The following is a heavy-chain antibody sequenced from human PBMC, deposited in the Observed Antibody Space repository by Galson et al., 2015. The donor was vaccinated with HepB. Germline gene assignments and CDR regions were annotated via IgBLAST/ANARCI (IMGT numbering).Heavy chain of an antibody. CDR2: IIPIFGTA. D-gene: IGHD1-26*01. J-gene: IGHJ4*02. V-gene: IGHV1-69*13. CDR1: GGTFSSYA. Sequence: SVKVSCKASGGTFSSYAISWVRQAPGQGLEWMGGIIPIFGTANYAQKFQGRVTITADESTSTAYMELSSLRSEDTAVYYCARGRLVGATTPYFDYWGQGTLVTVSS. CDR3: ARGRLVGATTPYFDY.